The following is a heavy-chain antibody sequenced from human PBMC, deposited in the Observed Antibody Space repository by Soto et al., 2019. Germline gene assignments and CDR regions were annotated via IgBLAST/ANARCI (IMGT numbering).Heavy chain of an antibody. CDR3: ASLVTTYRSPYYMDV. V-gene: IGHV4-34*01. CDR2: INHSGST. CDR1: GGSFSGYY. D-gene: IGHD5-12*01. Sequence: SETLSLTCAVYGGSFSGYYWSWIRQPPGKGLEWIGEINHSGSTNYNPSLKSRVTISVDTSKNQFSLKLSSVTAADTAVYYCASLVTTYRSPYYMDVWGKGTTVT. J-gene: IGHJ6*03.